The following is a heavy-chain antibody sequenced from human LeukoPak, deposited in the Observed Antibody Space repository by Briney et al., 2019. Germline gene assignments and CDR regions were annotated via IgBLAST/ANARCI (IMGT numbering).Heavy chain of an antibody. V-gene: IGHV3-48*03. CDR1: AFTFSNYE. D-gene: IGHD4-11*01. CDR2: ISSSGSST. J-gene: IGHJ4*02. Sequence: GGSLRLSCAASAFTFSNYEMNWVRQAPGKGLEWVSYISSSGSSTYYADSVKGRFTISRDNSKNSLYLQMNSLRGEDTAVYYCATRLQSRFDHWGLGTQVTVSS. CDR3: ATRLQSRFDH.